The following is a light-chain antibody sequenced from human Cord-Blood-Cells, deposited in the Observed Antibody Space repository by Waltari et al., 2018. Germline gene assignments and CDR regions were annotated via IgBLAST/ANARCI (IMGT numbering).Light chain of an antibody. CDR1: SSDAGGYNY. V-gene: IGLV2-14*01. J-gene: IGLJ2*01. Sequence: QSALTQPASVSGSPGQSITISCTGTSSDAGGYNYVSWYQQHPGKAPKLMIYDGSHRPSGVSNRFAGSKSGNTASLTISGLQAEDEADYYCSSYTSSSTVVFGGGTKPTVL. CDR3: SSYTSSSTVV. CDR2: DGS.